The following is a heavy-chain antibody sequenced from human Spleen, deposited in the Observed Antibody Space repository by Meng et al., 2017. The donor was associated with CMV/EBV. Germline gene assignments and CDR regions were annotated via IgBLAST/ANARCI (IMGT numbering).Heavy chain of an antibody. Sequence: FNSYGIPWVRQAPGQGLEWVGWISSYNSNTNYAQTFLGRVTLTTDTSTSIAYMELRSLRSDDTAVYYCATIAYCGGDCYQVHPLYDHWGQGTLVTVSS. J-gene: IGHJ5*02. D-gene: IGHD2-21*01. V-gene: IGHV1-18*01. CDR2: ISSYNSNT. CDR3: ATIAYCGGDCYQVHPLYDH. CDR1: FNSYG.